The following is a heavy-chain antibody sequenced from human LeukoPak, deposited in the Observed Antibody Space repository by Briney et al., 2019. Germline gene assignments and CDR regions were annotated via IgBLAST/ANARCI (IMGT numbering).Heavy chain of an antibody. V-gene: IGHV3-30*18. CDR1: GFTFSSYS. J-gene: IGHJ6*04. Sequence: GGSLRLSCAASGFTFSSYSMNWVRQAPGKGLEWVAVISFDGTNKFYADSVKGRFTISRDNSKNTLYLQMNSLRAEDTAVYYCAELGITMIGGVWGKGTTVTVSS. CDR3: AELGITMIGGV. CDR2: ISFDGTNK. D-gene: IGHD3-10*02.